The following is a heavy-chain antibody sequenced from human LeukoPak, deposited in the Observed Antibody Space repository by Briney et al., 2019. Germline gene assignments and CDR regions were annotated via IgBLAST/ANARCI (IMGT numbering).Heavy chain of an antibody. CDR1: GLTFSSYG. CDR3: AKDRHDGKDY. D-gene: IGHD4-23*01. CDR2: IRYDESNK. V-gene: IGHV3-30*02. J-gene: IGHJ4*02. Sequence: GGSVRLSCAASGLTFSSYGMHWVRQALGKGLEWVAFIRYDESNKYYADSVKGRFTISRENPKNTLYLQMNSLRTEDTGVYYCAKDRHDGKDYWGQGTLVTVSS.